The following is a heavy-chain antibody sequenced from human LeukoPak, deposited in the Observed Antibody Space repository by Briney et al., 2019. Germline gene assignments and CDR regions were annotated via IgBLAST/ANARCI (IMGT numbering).Heavy chain of an antibody. J-gene: IGHJ4*02. CDR3: ARRGASFDY. D-gene: IGHD5-12*01. CDR2: IYTSGST. CDR1: GGSTSSYY. V-gene: IGHV4-4*09. Sequence: SETLSLTCTVSGGSTSSYYWSWIRHPPGKGLEWIGYIYTSGSTNYNPPLKSRVTISVDTSKNKFSLKLSSVTAADTAVYYCARRGASFDYWGQGTLVTVSS.